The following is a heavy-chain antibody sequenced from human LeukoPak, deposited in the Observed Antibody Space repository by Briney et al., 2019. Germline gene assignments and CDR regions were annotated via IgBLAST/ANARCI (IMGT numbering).Heavy chain of an antibody. CDR2: IYYSGST. V-gene: IGHV4-30-4*01. Sequence: PSETLSLTCTVSGGSISSGDYYWSWIRQPPGKGLEWIGYIYYSGSTYYNPSLKSRVTISVDTSKNQFSLKLSSVTAADTAVYYCARVKGVGVPAASNWFDSWGQGTLVTVSS. J-gene: IGHJ5*01. CDR1: GGSISSGDYY. CDR3: ARVKGVGVPAASNWFDS. D-gene: IGHD2-2*01.